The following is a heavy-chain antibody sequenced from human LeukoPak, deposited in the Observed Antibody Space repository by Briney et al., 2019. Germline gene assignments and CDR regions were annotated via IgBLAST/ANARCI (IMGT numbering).Heavy chain of an antibody. CDR3: ATLCSGGSCYYDASAEYFQH. Sequence: PSETLSLTCTVSGGSISSYYWSWIRQPPGKGLEWIGYIYYSGSTNYNPSLKSRVTISVDTSKNQFPLKLSSVTAADTAVYHCATLCSGGSCYYDASAEYFQHWGQGTLVTVSS. D-gene: IGHD2-15*01. CDR2: IYYSGST. CDR1: GGSISSYY. V-gene: IGHV4-59*01. J-gene: IGHJ1*01.